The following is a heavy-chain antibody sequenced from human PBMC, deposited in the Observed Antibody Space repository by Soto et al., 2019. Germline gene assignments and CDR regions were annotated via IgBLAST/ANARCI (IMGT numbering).Heavy chain of an antibody. CDR3: QKVRSTKIIDVVSLFEY. D-gene: IGHD3-22*01. Sequence: PGLSXRLSWSAAVFTFSSYASILVRHAPGKGLEFVSTISGSCGTTYYADSVKGRLTISRDNSKNTLYLQMNSLRDEDTAVYYCQKVRSTKIIDVVSLFEYRGQGTLV. CDR1: VFTFSSYA. CDR2: ISGSCGTT. V-gene: IGHV3-23*01. J-gene: IGHJ4*02.